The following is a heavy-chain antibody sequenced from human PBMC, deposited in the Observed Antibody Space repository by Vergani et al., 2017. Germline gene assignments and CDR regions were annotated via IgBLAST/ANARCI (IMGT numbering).Heavy chain of an antibody. D-gene: IGHD6-13*01. Sequence: QVQLQESGPGLVKPSETLSLTCAVSGYSISSGYYWGWIRQPPGKGLEWIGSIYHSGSNYYNPSLKSRVTISVDTSKSQFSLKLSSVTAADTAVYYCARRLGIAAFWFDPWGQGTLVTVSS. CDR1: GYSISSGYY. CDR2: IYHSGSN. V-gene: IGHV4-38-2*01. J-gene: IGHJ5*02. CDR3: ARRLGIAAFWFDP.